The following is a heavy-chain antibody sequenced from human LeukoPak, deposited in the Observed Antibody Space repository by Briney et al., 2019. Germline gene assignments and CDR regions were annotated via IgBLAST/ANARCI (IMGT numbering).Heavy chain of an antibody. J-gene: IGHJ5*02. CDR1: GYSISSGYY. V-gene: IGHV4-38-2*01. CDR2: IYHSGST. CDR3: ARHTKRVGNWFDP. Sequence: SETLSLTCAVSGYSISSGYYWGWIRQPPGKGLEWIGSIYHSGSTYYNPSLKSRVTISVDTPKNQFSLKLSSVTAADTAVYYCARHTKRVGNWFDPWGQGTLVTVSS. D-gene: IGHD1-26*01.